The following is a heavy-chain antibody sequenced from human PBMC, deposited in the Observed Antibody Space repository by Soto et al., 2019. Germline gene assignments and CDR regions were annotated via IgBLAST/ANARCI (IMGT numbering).Heavy chain of an antibody. D-gene: IGHD6-13*01. CDR2: INPNSGGT. CDR1: GYTFTGYY. CDR3: VRHSGKIESSVGPRSFDY. V-gene: IGHV1-2*04. J-gene: IGHJ4*02. Sequence: ASVKVSCKXSGYTFTGYYMHWVRQAPGQGLEWMGWINPNSGGTNYAQKFQGWVTMTRDTSISTAYLQWSSLKASDTAMYYCVRHSGKIESSVGPRSFDYWGQGTLVTVSS.